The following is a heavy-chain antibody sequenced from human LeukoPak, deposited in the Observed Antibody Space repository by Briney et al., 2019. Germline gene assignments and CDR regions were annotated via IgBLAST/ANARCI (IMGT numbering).Heavy chain of an antibody. J-gene: IGHJ5*02. CDR1: GFTFSSYA. V-gene: IGHV3-23*01. CDR2: ISGSGGST. Sequence: GASLRLSCAASGFTFSSYAMSRVRQAPGKGLEWVSAISGSGGSTYYADSVKGRFTISRDNSKNTLYLQMNSLRAEDTAVYYCAKSGGSYYGSWFDPWGQGTLVTVSS. D-gene: IGHD1-26*01. CDR3: AKSGGSYYGSWFDP.